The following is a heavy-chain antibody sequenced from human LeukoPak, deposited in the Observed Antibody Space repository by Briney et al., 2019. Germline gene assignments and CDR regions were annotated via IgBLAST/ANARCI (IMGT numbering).Heavy chain of an antibody. V-gene: IGHV3-11*06. D-gene: IGHD3-10*02. CDR3: AELGITMIGGV. CDR1: GYTFSDYY. J-gene: IGHJ6*04. CDR2: ITSTSSYM. Sequence: PGGSLRLSCAASGYTFSDYYMSWIRQAPGKGLEWVSSITSTSSYMYYADSVKGRFTISRDNAQNSLYLQMNSLRAEDTAVYYCAELGITMIGGVWGKGTTVTISS.